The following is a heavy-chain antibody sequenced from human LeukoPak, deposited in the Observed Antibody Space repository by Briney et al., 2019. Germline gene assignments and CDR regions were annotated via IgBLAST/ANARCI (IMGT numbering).Heavy chain of an antibody. Sequence: ASVKVSCKASGYTFTSYDINWVRQATGQGLEWMGWMNPNSGNTGYAQEFQGRVTITRNTSISTAYMELSSLRSEDTAVYYCARRGCSSTSCYNNWFDPWGQGTLVTVSS. CDR3: ARRGCSSTSCYNNWFDP. V-gene: IGHV1-8*03. D-gene: IGHD2-2*02. CDR1: GYTFTSYD. CDR2: MNPNSGNT. J-gene: IGHJ5*02.